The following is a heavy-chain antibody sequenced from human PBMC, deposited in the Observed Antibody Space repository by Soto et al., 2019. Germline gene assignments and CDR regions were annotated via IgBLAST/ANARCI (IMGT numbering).Heavy chain of an antibody. J-gene: IGHJ3*02. CDR2: IYYSGST. V-gene: IGHV4-31*03. CDR3: ARCVKVTTFWDYYAFDI. D-gene: IGHD4-17*01. CDR1: GGSISSGGYY. Sequence: QVQLQESGPGLVKPSQTLSLTCTVSGGSISSGGYYWSWIRQHPGKGLEWIGYIYYSGSTYYNPSLKSRVTISVDTSKNQFSLKLSSVTAADTAVYYCARCVKVTTFWDYYAFDIWGQGTMVTVSS.